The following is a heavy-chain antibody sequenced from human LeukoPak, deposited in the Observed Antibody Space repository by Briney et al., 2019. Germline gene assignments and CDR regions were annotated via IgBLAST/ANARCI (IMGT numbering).Heavy chain of an antibody. CDR3: ATSSWYRLDY. D-gene: IGHD6-13*01. J-gene: IGHJ4*02. CDR2: MYYSGST. CDR1: GGSVSSGSYY. Sequence: SETLSLTCTVSGGSVSSGSYYWSWIRQPPGKGLEWIGHMYYSGSTNYNPSLKSRVTISVDTSKNHLSLKLSFVTAADTAVYYCATSSWYRLDYWGQGTLATVSS. V-gene: IGHV4-61*03.